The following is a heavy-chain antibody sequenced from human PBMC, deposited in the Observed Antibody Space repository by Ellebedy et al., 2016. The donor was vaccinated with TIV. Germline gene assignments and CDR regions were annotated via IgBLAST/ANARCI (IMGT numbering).Heavy chain of an antibody. CDR1: GDSMISSTYF. V-gene: IGHV4-39*07. D-gene: IGHD6-19*01. CDR3: ARRVVAGTEFDY. J-gene: IGHJ4*02. CDR2: IYYSGSA. Sequence: MPSETLSLTCTVSGDSMISSTYFWGWIRQPPGKGLEWIGSIYYSGSAYYNPSLKSRVSMSVDTSRNDFSLKVDSVTAADTAVYYCARRVVAGTEFDYWGQGTLVTVSS.